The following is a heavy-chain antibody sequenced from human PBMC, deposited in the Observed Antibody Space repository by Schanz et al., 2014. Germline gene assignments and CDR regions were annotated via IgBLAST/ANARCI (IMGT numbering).Heavy chain of an antibody. CDR1: GFTVNTNY. CDR2: IYVGGST. J-gene: IGHJ5*02. CDR3: AKDLNRVATAPQS. V-gene: IGHV3-53*01. D-gene: IGHD5-12*01. Sequence: EVQLVESGGGLIQPGGSLRLSCAVSGFTVNTNYMSWVRQAPGKGLEWVSIIYVGGSTYYADSVKGRFTISRDNSKNTLHLQMNSLRAEDTALYYCAKDLNRVATAPQSWGQGTLVTVSS.